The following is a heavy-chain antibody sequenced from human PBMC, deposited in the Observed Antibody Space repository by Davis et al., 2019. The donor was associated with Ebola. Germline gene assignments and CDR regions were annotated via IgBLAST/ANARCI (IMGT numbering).Heavy chain of an antibody. D-gene: IGHD2-15*01. V-gene: IGHV3-64D*08. Sequence: GALKISCSASGFTFSSYAMHWVRQAPGKGLEYVSAISSNGGSTYYADSVKGRFTISRDNSKNTLYLQMSSLRAEDTAVYYCVKDIGPEDIVVVVAATRVGFYGMDVWGQGTTVTVSS. CDR2: ISSNGGST. CDR1: GFTFSSYA. CDR3: VKDIGPEDIVVVVAATRVGFYGMDV. J-gene: IGHJ6*02.